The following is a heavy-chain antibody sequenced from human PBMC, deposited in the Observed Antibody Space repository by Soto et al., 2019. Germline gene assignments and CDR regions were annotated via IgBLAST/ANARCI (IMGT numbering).Heavy chain of an antibody. CDR1: GFTFSYYW. V-gene: IGHV3-74*01. CDR3: ARGDRGAFDI. Sequence: EVQLVESGGGLVQPGESLRLSCAASGFTFSYYWMHWVRQAPGKGLVWVSRIHSDGSSTTYADSVKGPFTISRDNARNTVSLQLNSLRVEDTAVYYCARGDRGAFDIWGQGTVVTVSS. J-gene: IGHJ3*02. D-gene: IGHD1-26*01. CDR2: IHSDGSST.